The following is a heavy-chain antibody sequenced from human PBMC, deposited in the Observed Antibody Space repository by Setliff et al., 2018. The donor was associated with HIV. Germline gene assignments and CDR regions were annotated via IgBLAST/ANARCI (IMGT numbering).Heavy chain of an antibody. J-gene: IGHJ4*02. CDR1: GGPLSGHY. CDR3: VTSSSWSSRLNF. D-gene: IGHD2-2*01. CDR2: TGHSGKT. V-gene: IGHV4-34*01. Sequence: PSETLSLTCAVYGGPLSGHYWSWIRQPPRPGLEWIGETGHSGKTNYNPSPKSRVTISVDTSKNQFSLKLTSVTAADTAVYYCVTSSSWSSRLNFWGPGMLVTVSS.